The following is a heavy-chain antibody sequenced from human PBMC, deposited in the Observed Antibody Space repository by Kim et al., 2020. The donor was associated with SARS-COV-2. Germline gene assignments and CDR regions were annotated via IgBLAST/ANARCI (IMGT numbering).Heavy chain of an antibody. Sequence: GGSLRLSCAASGFTFSSYAMHWVRQAPGKGLEWVAVISYDGSNKYYADSVKGRFTISRDNYKNTLYLKMNSLRAEDTAVYYCARGARITMVRGVRLFDYPGQRTLVTVSS. V-gene: IGHV3-30-3*01. D-gene: IGHD3-10*01. CDR2: ISYDGSNK. CDR1: GFTFSSYA. J-gene: IGHJ4*02. CDR3: ARGARITMVRGVRLFDY.